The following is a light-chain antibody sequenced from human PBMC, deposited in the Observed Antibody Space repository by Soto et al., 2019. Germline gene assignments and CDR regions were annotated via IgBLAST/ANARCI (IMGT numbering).Light chain of an antibody. V-gene: IGLV1-44*01. J-gene: IGLJ1*01. CDR1: TSNIGRST. CDR3: ETWHDGVFV. CDR2: GNT. Sequence: QSVLTQPPSASGTPGQRVTISCSGNTSNIGRSTVSWYQQFPGAAPKLLIYGNTQRPLGIPVRFSGSKSDNSASLAISGLQSEDEADYYCETWHDGVFVFGIGTKLTVL.